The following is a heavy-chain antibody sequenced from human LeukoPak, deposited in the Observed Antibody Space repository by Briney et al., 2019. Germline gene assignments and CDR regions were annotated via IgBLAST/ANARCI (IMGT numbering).Heavy chain of an antibody. CDR1: GGTFSNYA. Sequence: SVKVSCKASGGTFSNYAISWVRQAPGQGLEWMGGIIPIFDTADYAQKFQGRVTITADEFTSTAYMELSSLRSDDTAVYYCARVRDDFWSGYGLDYWGQGTLVTVSS. CDR2: IIPIFDTA. V-gene: IGHV1-69*13. D-gene: IGHD3-3*01. J-gene: IGHJ4*02. CDR3: ARVRDDFWSGYGLDY.